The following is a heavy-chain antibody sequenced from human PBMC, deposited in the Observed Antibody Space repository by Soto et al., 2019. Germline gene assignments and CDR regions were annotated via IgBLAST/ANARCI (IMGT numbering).Heavy chain of an antibody. CDR3: AMTLWFGELLSSYYYGMDV. D-gene: IGHD3-10*01. V-gene: IGHV3-48*02. J-gene: IGHJ6*02. CDR1: GFTYSSYS. CDR2: ISSSSSTI. Sequence: EVQLVESGGGLVQPGGSLRLSCAASGFTYSSYSMNWVRQAPGKGLEWVSYISSSSSTIYYADSVKGRFTISRDNAKNSLYLQINSLRDEDTAVYYCAMTLWFGELLSSYYYGMDVWGQGTTVTVSS.